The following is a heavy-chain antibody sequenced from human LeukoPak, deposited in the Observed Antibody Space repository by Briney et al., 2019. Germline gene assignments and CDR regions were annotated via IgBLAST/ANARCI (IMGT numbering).Heavy chain of an antibody. CDR3: ARDMFRGPPDFFDY. D-gene: IGHD3-10*02. CDR1: GFTFSDYA. J-gene: IGHJ4*02. Sequence: TGGSLRLSCAASGFTFSDYAMHWVRQAPGKGLEWVAVISRQGDIQYYAGSVKGRFTISRDDSKNTLFLQMYSLRAEDRAVYYCARDMFRGPPDFFDYWGQGTRVTVSS. V-gene: IGHV3-30*04. CDR2: ISRQGDIQ.